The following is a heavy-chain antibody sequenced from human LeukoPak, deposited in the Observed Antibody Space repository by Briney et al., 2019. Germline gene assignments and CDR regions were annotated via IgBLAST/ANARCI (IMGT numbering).Heavy chain of an antibody. CDR2: ISFDGSNK. CDR3: ARDVDTALDY. D-gene: IGHD5-18*01. CDR1: RFTFSNYA. J-gene: IGHJ4*02. Sequence: GGSLRLSCAASRFTFSNYAIHWVRQAPDKGLEWVTVISFDGSNKYYADSVKGRFTISRDNSKNTLYLQMNSLRAEDTAVYYCARDVDTALDYWGQGTLVTVSS. V-gene: IGHV3-30-3*01.